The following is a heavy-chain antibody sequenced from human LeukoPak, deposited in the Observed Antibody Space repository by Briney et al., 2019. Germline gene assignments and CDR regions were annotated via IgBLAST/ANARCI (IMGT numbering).Heavy chain of an antibody. CDR3: ARSSSDYYYYYMDV. J-gene: IGHJ6*03. V-gene: IGHV3-11*04. CDR2: ISSSGSTI. D-gene: IGHD6-6*01. Sequence: GGSLRLSCAAPGFTFSDYYMSWIRQAPGKGLGWVSYISSSGSTIYYADSVKGRFTISRDNAKNSLYLQMNSLRAEDTAVYYCARSSSDYYYYYMDVWGKGTTVTVSS. CDR1: GFTFSDYY.